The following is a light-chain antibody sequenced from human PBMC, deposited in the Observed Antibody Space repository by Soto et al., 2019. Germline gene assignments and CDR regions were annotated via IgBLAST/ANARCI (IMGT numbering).Light chain of an antibody. CDR1: QSVRSSY. Sequence: EIVLTQSPGTLSLSPGERATLACRASQSVRSSYLAWYQPKPGQAPRLLTYGASSRANGIPARFSVSGSGTDFTLTISRLEPEAFAVYACQRYNNWPPITFGQGTRLEIK. V-gene: IGKV3-20*01. CDR2: GAS. CDR3: QRYNNWPPIT. J-gene: IGKJ5*01.